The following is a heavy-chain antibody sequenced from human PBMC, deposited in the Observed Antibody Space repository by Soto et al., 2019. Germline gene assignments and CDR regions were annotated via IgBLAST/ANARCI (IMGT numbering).Heavy chain of an antibody. Sequence: QVQLQESGPGLVKPSQTLSLTCTVSGDSISSNNNYWSWIRQPPGEGLEWIGFISYSGTTSYSPSLKSRVAISLDTSKTKFSLSLSSVTAADTAVYYCARGRGYSYGLDPWGQGTLVTVSS. CDR3: ARGRGYSYGLDP. J-gene: IGHJ5*02. V-gene: IGHV4-30-4*01. CDR1: GDSISSNNNY. CDR2: ISYSGTT. D-gene: IGHD5-18*01.